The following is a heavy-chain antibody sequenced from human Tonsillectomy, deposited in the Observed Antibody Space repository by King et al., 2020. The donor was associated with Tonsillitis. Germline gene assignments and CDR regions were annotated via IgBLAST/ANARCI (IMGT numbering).Heavy chain of an antibody. J-gene: IGHJ3*02. CDR2: IYSGSGGST. CDR3: ARDRFGSGTI. D-gene: IGHD3-10*01. CDR1: GLAATSNY. Sequence: DVQLVESGGGLVQPGGSLRLSCAASGLAATSNYMSWVRKVPGKGLDWVSVIYSGSGGSTYYADSVKGRFTISRDDSKNMLYLQMNSLRADDTAIYYCARDRFGSGTIWGQGTMVTVSS. V-gene: IGHV3-66*01.